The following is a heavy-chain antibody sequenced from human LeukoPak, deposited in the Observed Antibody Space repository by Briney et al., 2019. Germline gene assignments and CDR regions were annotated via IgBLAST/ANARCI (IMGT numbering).Heavy chain of an antibody. D-gene: IGHD1-26*01. Sequence: PGGSLRLSCAASGFTFSSYGMHWVRQAPGKGLEWVAVISYDGSNKYYADSVKGRFTISRDNSKNTLYLQMNSLRAEDTAVYYCAKSRWELADYWGQGTLVTVSS. CDR1: GFTFSSYG. CDR2: ISYDGSNK. V-gene: IGHV3-30*18. J-gene: IGHJ4*02. CDR3: AKSRWELADY.